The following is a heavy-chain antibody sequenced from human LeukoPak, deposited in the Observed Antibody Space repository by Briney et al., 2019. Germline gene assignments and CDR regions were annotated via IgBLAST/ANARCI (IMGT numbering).Heavy chain of an antibody. CDR1: GGSISSYY. Sequence: PSETLSLTCTVSGGSISSYYWSWIRQPPGKGLEWIGYIHYSGSTNYNPSLKSPVTISVDTSKNQFSLKLSSVTAADTAVYYCAREPYYYDSSGYFDYWGQGTLVTVSS. D-gene: IGHD3-22*01. CDR3: AREPYYYDSSGYFDY. J-gene: IGHJ4*02. V-gene: IGHV4-59*01. CDR2: IHYSGST.